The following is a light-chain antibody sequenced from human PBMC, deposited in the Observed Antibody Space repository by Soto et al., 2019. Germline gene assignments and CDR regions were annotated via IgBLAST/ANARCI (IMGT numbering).Light chain of an antibody. CDR3: SSYSISTAYL. V-gene: IGLV2-14*01. CDR2: EVN. Sequence: QSALTQPASVSGSPGQSITISCTGTSSDVGGYDYVSWYQLHPGKAPKLMVFEVNNRPSGVSYHFSGSKSGNTASLTISGLQAEDEADYFCSSYSISTAYLFGTGTKLTVL. CDR1: SSDVGGYDY. J-gene: IGLJ1*01.